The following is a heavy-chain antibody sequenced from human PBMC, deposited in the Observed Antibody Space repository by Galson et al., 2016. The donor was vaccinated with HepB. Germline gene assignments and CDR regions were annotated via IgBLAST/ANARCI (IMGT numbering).Heavy chain of an antibody. CDR2: INSGGTST. V-gene: IGHV3-74*03. CDR3: ARDPLGDDWFDP. J-gene: IGHJ5*02. D-gene: IGHD2-21*02. CDR1: GFTFSGYR. Sequence: SLRLSCAASGFTFSGYRMHWVRQAPGKGLAWASRINSGGTSTMHADSVKGRFSTSRDNAKNTLYLQMNSLRVEDTAVYYCARDPLGDDWFDPWGQGVLVIVSS.